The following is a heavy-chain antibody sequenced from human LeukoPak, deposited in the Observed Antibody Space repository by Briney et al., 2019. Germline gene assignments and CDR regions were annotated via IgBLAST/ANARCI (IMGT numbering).Heavy chain of an antibody. J-gene: IGHJ6*02. CDR1: GFTFSSYA. V-gene: IGHV3-23*01. CDR2: ISGSGGST. Sequence: GGSLRLSCAASGFTFSSYAMSWVRQAPGKGLEWVSAISGSGGSTYSADSVKGRFTISRDNSKNTLYLQMNSLRAEDTAVYYCAENCGGDCYGPDVWGQGTTVTVSS. CDR3: AENCGGDCYGPDV. D-gene: IGHD2-21*02.